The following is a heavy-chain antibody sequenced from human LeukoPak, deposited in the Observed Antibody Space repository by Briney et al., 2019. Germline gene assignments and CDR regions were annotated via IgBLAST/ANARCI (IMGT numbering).Heavy chain of an antibody. D-gene: IGHD2-15*01. CDR1: GGTFSSYA. CDR3: AREGMDIVVVVAAMGAFDI. CDR2: IIPIFGTA. V-gene: IGHV1-69*06. Sequence: SVNVSCMASGGTFSSYAIRWVRQAPGQGLEWMGGIIPIFGTANYAQKFQGRVTITADKSTSTAYMELSSLRSEDTAVYYCAREGMDIVVVVAAMGAFDIWGQGTMVTVSS. J-gene: IGHJ3*02.